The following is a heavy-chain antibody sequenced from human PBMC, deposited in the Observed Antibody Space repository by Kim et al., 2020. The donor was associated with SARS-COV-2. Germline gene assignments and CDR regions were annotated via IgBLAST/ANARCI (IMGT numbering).Heavy chain of an antibody. V-gene: IGHV1-69*01. J-gene: IGHJ3*02. Sequence: QKFQGRVTITPDESTSTAYMELSSLRSEDTAVYYCARKKYSSSICCAFDIWGQGTMVTVSS. D-gene: IGHD6-6*01. CDR3: ARKKYSSSICCAFDI.